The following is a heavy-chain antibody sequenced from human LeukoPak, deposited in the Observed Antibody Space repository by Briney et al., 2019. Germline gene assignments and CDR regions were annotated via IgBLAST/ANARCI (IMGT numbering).Heavy chain of an antibody. D-gene: IGHD4-17*01. V-gene: IGHV1-2*02. Sequence: ASVTVSFKSSGYTFTGYYMHWVRQAPGQGLEWMGWINPNSGGTNYAQKFQGRVTMTRDTSISTAYMELSRLRSDDTAVYYCARGNYGDYVDAFDIWGQGTMVTVSS. CDR2: INPNSGGT. CDR3: ARGNYGDYVDAFDI. CDR1: GYTFTGYY. J-gene: IGHJ3*02.